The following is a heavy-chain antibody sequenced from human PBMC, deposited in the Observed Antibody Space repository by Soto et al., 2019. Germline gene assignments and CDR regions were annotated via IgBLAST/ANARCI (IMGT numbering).Heavy chain of an antibody. D-gene: IGHD6-19*01. CDR2: INHSGST. Sequence: SETLSLTCAVYGGSFSGYYWSWIRQPPGKGLEWIGEINHSGSTNYNPSLKSRVTISVDTSKNQFSLKLSSVTAADTAVFYCARHYGSGSRNWFDPWGQGTLVTVSS. CDR3: ARHYGSGSRNWFDP. V-gene: IGHV4-34*01. CDR1: GGSFSGYY. J-gene: IGHJ5*02.